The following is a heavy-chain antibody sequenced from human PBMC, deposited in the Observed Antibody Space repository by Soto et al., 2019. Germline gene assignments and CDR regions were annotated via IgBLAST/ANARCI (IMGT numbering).Heavy chain of an antibody. CDR1: GYTFGCFY. J-gene: IGHJ4*02. D-gene: IGHD6-19*01. Sequence: XSVKVSCNASGYTFGCFYMHWVRQAPGQGLEWMGWINPNSGGTKSAEKFQGRVTMTRDTSISTAYMELSRLTSDDTAVYYCASAAVTGTAGLDFWGQGTQVTVSS. V-gene: IGHV1-2*02. CDR3: ASAAVTGTAGLDF. CDR2: INPNSGGT.